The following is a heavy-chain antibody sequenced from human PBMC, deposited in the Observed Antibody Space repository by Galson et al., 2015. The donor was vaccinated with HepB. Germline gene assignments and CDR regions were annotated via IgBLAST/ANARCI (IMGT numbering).Heavy chain of an antibody. V-gene: IGHV3-30-3*01. J-gene: IGHJ4*02. D-gene: IGHD3/OR15-3a*01. CDR2: ISYDGTFK. CDR1: GFSFRSLA. CDR3: ARGTGEFDY. Sequence: SLRLSCAASGFSFRSLAMHWVRQAPGKGLEWVAGISYDGTFKYYSDSVEGQFTISRDNSKNMLYVQMSNLRVEDTAVYYCARGTGEFDYWGQGTLVSVSS.